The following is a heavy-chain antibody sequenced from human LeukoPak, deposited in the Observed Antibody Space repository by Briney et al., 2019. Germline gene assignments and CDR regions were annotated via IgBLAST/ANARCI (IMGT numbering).Heavy chain of an antibody. J-gene: IGHJ5*02. V-gene: IGHV3-7*01. CDR1: GFTFSSYW. D-gene: IGHD3-22*01. CDR3: ARVGYYYDSSGYYYLS. CDR2: IKQDGSEK. Sequence: HAGGSLRLSCAASGFTFSSYWMSWVRQAPGKGLEWVANIKQDGSEKYYVDSVKGRFTISRDNAKNSLYLQMNSLRAEDTAVYYCARVGYYYDSSGYYYLSWGQGTLVTVSS.